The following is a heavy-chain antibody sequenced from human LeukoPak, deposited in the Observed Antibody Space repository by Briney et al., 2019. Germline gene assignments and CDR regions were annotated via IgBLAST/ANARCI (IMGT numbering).Heavy chain of an antibody. V-gene: IGHV4-59*08. J-gene: IGHJ4*02. Sequence: SQTLSLTCTVSGGSISSYYWSWIRQPPGKGLVWIGYIYYSGSTNYNPSLKSRVTISVDTSKNQFSLKLSSVTAADTAAYYCARRRDGYNLDYWGQGTLVTVSS. CDR3: ARRRDGYNLDY. CDR1: GGSISSYY. CDR2: IYYSGST. D-gene: IGHD5-24*01.